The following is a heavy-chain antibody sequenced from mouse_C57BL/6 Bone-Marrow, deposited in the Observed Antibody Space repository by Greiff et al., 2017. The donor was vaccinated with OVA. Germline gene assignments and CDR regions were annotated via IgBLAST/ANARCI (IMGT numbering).Heavy chain of an antibody. J-gene: IGHJ1*03. Sequence: VQLQQSGAELVRPGSSVKLSCKASGYTFTSYWMHWVKQRPIQGLEWIGNIDPSDSETHYNQKFKDKATLTVDKSSSTAYMQLSSLTSEDSAVYYCARRGLDWYFDVWGTGTTVTVSS. CDR1: GYTFTSYW. V-gene: IGHV1-52*01. CDR2: IDPSDSET. CDR3: ARRGLDWYFDV.